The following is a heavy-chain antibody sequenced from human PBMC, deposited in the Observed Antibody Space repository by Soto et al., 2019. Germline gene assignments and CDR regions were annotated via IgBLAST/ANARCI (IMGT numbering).Heavy chain of an antibody. J-gene: IGHJ6*03. Sequence: GGSLRLSCAASGFTFSSYSMNWVRQAPGKGLEWVSSISSSSSYIYYADSVKGRFTISRDNAKNSLYLQMNSLRAEDTAVYYCARGLTDDITIFGVVLGYYMDVWGKGTTVTVSS. V-gene: IGHV3-21*01. CDR1: GFTFSSYS. CDR2: ISSSSSYI. D-gene: IGHD3-3*01. CDR3: ARGLTDDITIFGVVLGYYMDV.